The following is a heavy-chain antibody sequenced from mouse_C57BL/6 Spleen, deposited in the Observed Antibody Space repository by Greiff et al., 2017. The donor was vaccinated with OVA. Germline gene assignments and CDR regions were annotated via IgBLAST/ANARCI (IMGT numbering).Heavy chain of an antibody. V-gene: IGHV1-15*01. J-gene: IGHJ2*01. CDR3: SLIYYYGGGY. CDR2: IDPETGGT. CDR1: GYTFTDYE. D-gene: IGHD1-1*01. Sequence: QVHVKQSGAELVRPGASVTLSCKASGYTFTDYEMHWVKQTPVHGLEWIGAIDPETGGTAYNQKFKGKAILTADKSSSTAYMELRSLTSEDSAVYYCSLIYYYGGGYWGQGTTLTVSS.